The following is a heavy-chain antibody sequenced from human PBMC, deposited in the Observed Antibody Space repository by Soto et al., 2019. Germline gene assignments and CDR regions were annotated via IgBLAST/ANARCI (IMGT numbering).Heavy chain of an antibody. D-gene: IGHD5-18*01. Sequence: SETLSLTCAVYGGSFSGYYWSWIRQPPGKGLEWIGEINHSGSTNYNPSLKSRVTISVDTSKNQFSLKLSSVTAADTAVYYCARKLVDTAMVADYWGQGTLVTVSS. CDR2: INHSGST. CDR1: GGSFSGYY. V-gene: IGHV4-34*01. J-gene: IGHJ4*02. CDR3: ARKLVDTAMVADY.